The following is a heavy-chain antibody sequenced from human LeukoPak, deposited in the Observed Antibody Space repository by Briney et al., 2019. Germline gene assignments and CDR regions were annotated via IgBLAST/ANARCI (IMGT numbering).Heavy chain of an antibody. CDR3: AKGDSSGYTDAFDI. D-gene: IGHD3-22*01. CDR1: GFTFSTYG. J-gene: IGHJ3*02. Sequence: GGSLRLSCAASGFTFSTYGMHWVRQAPGKGLEWVAFIRYDGSNKYYADSVKGRFTISRDNSKNTLYLQMNSLRAEDTAVYYCAKGDSSGYTDAFDIWGQGTMVTVSS. V-gene: IGHV3-30*02. CDR2: IRYDGSNK.